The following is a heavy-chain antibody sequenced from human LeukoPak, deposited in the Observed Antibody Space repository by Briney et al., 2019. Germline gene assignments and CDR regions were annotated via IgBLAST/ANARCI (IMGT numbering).Heavy chain of an antibody. CDR2: INPNSGGT. V-gene: IGHV1-2*02. CDR3: ARGTKAMVRGVIITRYYYYMDV. J-gene: IGHJ6*03. CDR1: GYTFTGYY. D-gene: IGHD3-10*01. Sequence: EASVKVSCKASGYTFTGYYMHWVRQAPGQGLEWMGWINPNSGGTNYAQKFQGRVTMTRDTSISTAYMELSRLRSDDTAVYYCARGTKAMVRGVIITRYYYYMDVWGKGTTVTVSS.